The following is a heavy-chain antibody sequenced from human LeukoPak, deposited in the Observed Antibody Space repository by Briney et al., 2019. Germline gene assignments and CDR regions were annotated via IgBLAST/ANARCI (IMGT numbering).Heavy chain of an antibody. V-gene: IGHV4-31*03. CDR1: GGSISSGGYY. J-gene: IGHJ4*02. CDR3: ARETYDSSGRRGAFVDY. CDR2: IYYSGST. Sequence: SETLSLTCTVSGGSISSGGYYWSWIRQHPGKGLEWIGYIYYSGSTYYNPSLKSRVTISVDTSKNQFSLKPSSVTAADTAVYYCARETYDSSGRRGAFVDYWGQGTLVTVSS. D-gene: IGHD3-22*01.